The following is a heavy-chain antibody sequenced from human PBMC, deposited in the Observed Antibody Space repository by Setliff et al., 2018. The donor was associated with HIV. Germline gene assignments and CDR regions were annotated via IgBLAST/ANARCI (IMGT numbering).Heavy chain of an antibody. Sequence: ASVKVSCKASGYTFTSYYMHWVRQAPGQGLEWMGWINPNNGGTNYAQKFQGRVTMTRDTSISTAYMELSSLRSDDSAVYFCAKEQEIGSYLDPWGQGTLVTVSS. D-gene: IGHD2-2*02. CDR3: AKEQEIGSYLDP. CDR1: GYTFTSYY. J-gene: IGHJ5*02. V-gene: IGHV1-2*02. CDR2: INPNNGGT.